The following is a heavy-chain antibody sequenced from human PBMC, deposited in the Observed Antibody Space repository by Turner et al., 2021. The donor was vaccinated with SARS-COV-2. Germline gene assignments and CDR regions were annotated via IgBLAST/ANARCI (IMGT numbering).Heavy chain of an antibody. D-gene: IGHD3-10*01. CDR2: IYYSGST. J-gene: IGHJ6*02. V-gene: IGHV4-39*01. Sequence: QLQLQESGPGLVTPSETLSLTCTVSGGSISSSNYYWGWIRQPPGKGLEWIGSIYYSGSTYYNPSLKSRVTISVDTSKNQFSLKLSSVTDADTAVYYCARLLNPGSYYYYYYGMDVWGQGTTVTVSS. CDR3: ARLLNPGSYYYYYYGMDV. CDR1: GGSISSSNYY.